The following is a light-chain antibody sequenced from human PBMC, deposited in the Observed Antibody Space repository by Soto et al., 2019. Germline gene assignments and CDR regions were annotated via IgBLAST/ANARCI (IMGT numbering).Light chain of an antibody. CDR1: QSVSSY. J-gene: IGKJ2*01. CDR2: DAS. CDR3: QQYYITPPLYT. V-gene: IGKV3-11*01. Sequence: EIVLTQSPATLSLSPGERATLSCRASQSVSSYLAWYQQKPGQAPRLLIYDASNRATGIPARFSGSGSGTDFTLTISSLEPEDFAVYYCQQYYITPPLYTFGQGTKLEIK.